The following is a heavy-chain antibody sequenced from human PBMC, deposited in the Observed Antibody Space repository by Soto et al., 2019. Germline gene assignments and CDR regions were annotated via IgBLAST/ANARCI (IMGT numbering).Heavy chain of an antibody. V-gene: IGHV1-69*12. J-gene: IGHJ6*02. CDR3: AGPKRIVLVPAATRLSEQSPKRYGMDV. D-gene: IGHD2-2*01. Sequence: QVQLVQSGAEVKKPGSSVKVSCKASGGTFSSYAISWVRQAPGQGLEWMGGIIPIFGTANYAQKFQGRVTITADESTSTAYMELSSLRSEDTAVYYCAGPKRIVLVPAATRLSEQSPKRYGMDVWGQGTTVTVSS. CDR2: IIPIFGTA. CDR1: GGTFSSYA.